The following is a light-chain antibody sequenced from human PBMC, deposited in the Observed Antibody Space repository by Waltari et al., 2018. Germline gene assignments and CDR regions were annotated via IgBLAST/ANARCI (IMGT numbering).Light chain of an antibody. CDR2: KDS. J-gene: IGLJ3*02. Sequence: SYETTQPPYVSVSPGQTAGLTGAGDDWPEQSAYWYQQKTGQAPVLVIYKDSERPAGIPERFSGSISGTTVTLTISGVQAEDEADYYCQSADSSLWVFGGGTKLTFL. V-gene: IGLV3-25*03. CDR1: DWPEQS. CDR3: QSADSSLWV.